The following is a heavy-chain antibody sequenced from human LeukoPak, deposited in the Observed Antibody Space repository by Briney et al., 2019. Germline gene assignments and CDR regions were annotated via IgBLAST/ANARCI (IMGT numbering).Heavy chain of an antibody. D-gene: IGHD3-10*01. CDR3: ASTWMVRYYFDC. Sequence: PGGSLRLSCAASGFTFSSYAMNWVRQAPGKGLEWVSTISGDGGSTYYAGYVKGRFTISRDNSKNTLYLQMNSLRAEDTAVYYCASTWMVRYYFDCWGQGTLVTVSS. V-gene: IGHV3-23*01. CDR1: GFTFSSYA. J-gene: IGHJ4*02. CDR2: ISGDGGST.